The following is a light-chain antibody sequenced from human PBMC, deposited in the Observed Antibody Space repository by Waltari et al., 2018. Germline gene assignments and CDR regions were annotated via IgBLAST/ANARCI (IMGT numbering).Light chain of an antibody. V-gene: IGKV2-28*01. CDR3: MQALRTWT. Sequence: DIVMTQSQVSLPVTPGEPASISCRSSQSLLHRDGYNYVDWYLQKPGQSPQLLIYLGSNRASGVPNRFSGSGSGTDFTLKISRVEAEDVGVYYCMQALRTWTFGQGTKVEIK. CDR2: LGS. J-gene: IGKJ1*01. CDR1: QSLLHRDGYNY.